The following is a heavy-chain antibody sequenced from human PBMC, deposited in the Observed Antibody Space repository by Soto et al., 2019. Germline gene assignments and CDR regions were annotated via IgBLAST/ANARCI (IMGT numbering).Heavy chain of an antibody. CDR2: ISSSSSDI. J-gene: IGHJ4*02. D-gene: IGHD4-17*01. Sequence: EVQLVESGGGLVKPGGSLRLSCAASGFTFSSYSMNWVRQAPRKGLEWVSSISSSSSDIYYADSLKGRFTISRDNSKNSLYLQMTSLRAEDTAVYYCERDIIGDYEGDFDYWGQVTLVTVSS. CDR1: GFTFSSYS. V-gene: IGHV3-21*01. CDR3: ERDIIGDYEGDFDY.